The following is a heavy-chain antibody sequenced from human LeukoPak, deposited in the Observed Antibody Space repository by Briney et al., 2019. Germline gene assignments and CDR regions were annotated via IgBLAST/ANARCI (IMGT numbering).Heavy chain of an antibody. CDR2: ISYDGSKE. D-gene: IGHD2-2*01. CDR1: GFTFSNYG. Sequence: PGGSLRLSCAASGFTFSNYGMHWVRQAPGKGLEWVAVISYDGSKESYADSVKGRFTVSRDNSKNTLYLQMNSPRAEDTAVYYCAREGGYCSSTTCYFDSWGQGTLVTVSS. V-gene: IGHV3-30*19. CDR3: AREGGYCSSTTCYFDS. J-gene: IGHJ4*02.